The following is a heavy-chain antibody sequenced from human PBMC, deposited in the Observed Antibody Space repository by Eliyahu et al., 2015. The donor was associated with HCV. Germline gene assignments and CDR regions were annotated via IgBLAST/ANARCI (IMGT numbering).Heavy chain of an antibody. CDR1: GGSISSSSYY. Sequence: QLQLQESGPGLVKPSETLSLTCTVSGGSISSSSYYWGWIRQPPGKGLEWIGSIYYSGSTYYNPSLKSRVTISVDTSKNQFSLKLSSVTAADTAVYYCARKPHYYDSRGWFDPWGQGTLVTVSS. CDR3: ARKPHYYDSRGWFDP. D-gene: IGHD3-22*01. V-gene: IGHV4-39*01. J-gene: IGHJ5*02. CDR2: IYYSGST.